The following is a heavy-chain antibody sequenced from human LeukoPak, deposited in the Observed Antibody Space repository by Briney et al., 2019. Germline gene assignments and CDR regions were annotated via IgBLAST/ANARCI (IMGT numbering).Heavy chain of an antibody. CDR3: ARGNDYYDTGSDAFDI. V-gene: IGHV3-48*03. CDR2: ISSSGSTI. D-gene: IGHD3-22*01. CDR1: GFTFSSYE. J-gene: IGHJ3*02. Sequence: PGGSLRLSCAASGFTFSSYEMNWVRQAPGKGLEWVSYISSSGSTIYYADSVKGRFTISRDNAKNSLYLQLSSLRAEDTAVYCCARGNDYYDTGSDAFDIWGQGTMVTVSS.